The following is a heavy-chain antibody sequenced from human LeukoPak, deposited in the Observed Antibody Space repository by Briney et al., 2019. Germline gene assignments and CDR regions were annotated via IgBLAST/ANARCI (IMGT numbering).Heavy chain of an antibody. J-gene: IGHJ6*02. Sequence: GASVKVSCKASGYTFTGYYMHWVRQAPGQGLEWMGWINPNSGGTNYAQKFQGRVTMTRDTSISTAYMELSRLRSDDTAVYYCAKAESGDYGISPWLGHYYYCGMDVWGQGTTVTVSS. CDR1: GYTFTGYY. V-gene: IGHV1-2*02. D-gene: IGHD4-17*01. CDR2: INPNSGGT. CDR3: AKAESGDYGISPWLGHYYYCGMDV.